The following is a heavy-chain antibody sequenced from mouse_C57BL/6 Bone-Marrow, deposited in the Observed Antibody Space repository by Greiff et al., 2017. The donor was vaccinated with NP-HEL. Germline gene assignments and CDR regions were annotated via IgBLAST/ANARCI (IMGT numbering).Heavy chain of an antibody. D-gene: IGHD1-1*01. CDR2: IRNKANNHAT. CDR1: GFTFSDAW. Sequence: EVMLVESGGGLVQPGGSMKLSCAASGFTFSDAWMDWVRQSPEKGLEWVAEIRNKANNHATYYAESVKGRFTISRDDSKSSVYLQMNSLRAEDTGIYYCTRQAPYYYGSSGFAYWGQGTLVTVSA. CDR3: TRQAPYYYGSSGFAY. J-gene: IGHJ3*01. V-gene: IGHV6-6*01.